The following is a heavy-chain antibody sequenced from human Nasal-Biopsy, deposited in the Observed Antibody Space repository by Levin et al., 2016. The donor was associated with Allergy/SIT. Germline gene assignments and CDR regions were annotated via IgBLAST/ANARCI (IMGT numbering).Heavy chain of an antibody. J-gene: IGHJ5*02. CDR2: IHYSGDP. CDR1: GGSVSSSY. V-gene: IGHV4-59*02. D-gene: IGHD6-19*01. Sequence: SETLSLTCTVSGGSVSSSYWTWIRQPPGKGLEWIGYIHYSGDPNYNPSLKSRVTISVDTSKNQFSLRLKSVTAADTAVYYCATSRSGWYNWFDPWGQGTLVTVSS. CDR3: ATSRSGWYNWFDP.